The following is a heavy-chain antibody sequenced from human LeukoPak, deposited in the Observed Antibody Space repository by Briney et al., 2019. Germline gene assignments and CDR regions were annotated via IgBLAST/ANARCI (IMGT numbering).Heavy chain of an antibody. Sequence: WASVKVSCKASGYTFTGYYMHWVRQAPGQGLEWMGWISAYNGNTNYAQKLQGRVTMTTDTSTSTAYMELRSLRSDDTAVYYCARVDNGMDLDYWGQGTLVTVSS. CDR1: GYTFTGYY. V-gene: IGHV1-18*04. CDR2: ISAYNGNT. D-gene: IGHD1-14*01. J-gene: IGHJ4*02. CDR3: ARVDNGMDLDY.